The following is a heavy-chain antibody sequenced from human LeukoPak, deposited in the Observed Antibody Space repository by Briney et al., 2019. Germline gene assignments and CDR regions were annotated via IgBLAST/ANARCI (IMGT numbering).Heavy chain of an antibody. V-gene: IGHV3-30-3*01. CDR3: ARDPLGYCSSTSCYAPDY. Sequence: PGRSLRLSCAASGFTFSSYAMHWVRQAPGKGLEWVAVISYDGSNKYYADSVKGRFTISRDNSKNTLYLQMNSLRAEDTAVYYCARDPLGYCSSTSCYAPDYWGQGTLVTVSS. J-gene: IGHJ4*02. CDR2: ISYDGSNK. CDR1: GFTFSSYA. D-gene: IGHD2-2*01.